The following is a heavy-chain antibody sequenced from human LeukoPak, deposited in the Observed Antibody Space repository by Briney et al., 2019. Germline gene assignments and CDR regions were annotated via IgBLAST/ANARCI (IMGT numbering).Heavy chain of an antibody. J-gene: IGHJ4*02. Sequence: PSETLSLTCTVSGGSISSSSYYWGWIRQPPGKGLEWIGEINHSGSTNYNPSLKSRVTISVDTSKNQFSLKLSSVTAADTAVYYCARVPPSYGDYVPATLGFDYWGQGTLVTVSS. CDR1: GGSISSSSYY. D-gene: IGHD4-17*01. CDR2: INHSGST. V-gene: IGHV4-39*07. CDR3: ARVPPSYGDYVPATLGFDY.